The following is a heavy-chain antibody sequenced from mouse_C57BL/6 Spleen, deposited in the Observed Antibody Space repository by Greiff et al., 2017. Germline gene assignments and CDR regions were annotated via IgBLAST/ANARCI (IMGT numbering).Heavy chain of an antibody. CDR2: IRSKSSNYAT. CDR3: VRGSLWITTVPYAMDY. CDR1: GFTFNTYA. D-gene: IGHD1-1*01. J-gene: IGHJ4*01. V-gene: IGHV10-3*01. Sequence: DVHLVESGGGLVQPKGSLKLSCAASGFTFNTYAMHWVRQAPGKGLEWVARIRSKSSNYATYYADSVKDRFTISRDDSQSMRYLQMNNLKTEDTAMYYCVRGSLWITTVPYAMDYWGQGTSVTVSS.